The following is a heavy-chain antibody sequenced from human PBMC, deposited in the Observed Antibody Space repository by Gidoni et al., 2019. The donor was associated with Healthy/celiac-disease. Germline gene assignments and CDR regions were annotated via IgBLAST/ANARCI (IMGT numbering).Heavy chain of an antibody. Sequence: HVQLQESGPGLVKPSETLSLTCTVQGGSISRYYWSWIRQPPGKGLEWIGYIYYSGSTNYTPSLKSRGTISVDTSKNQFSLKLSSVTAADTAVYYCAREGRRYNWFDPWGQGTLVTVSS. CDR2: IYYSGST. CDR1: GGSISRYY. CDR3: AREGRRYNWFDP. J-gene: IGHJ5*02. V-gene: IGHV4-59*01.